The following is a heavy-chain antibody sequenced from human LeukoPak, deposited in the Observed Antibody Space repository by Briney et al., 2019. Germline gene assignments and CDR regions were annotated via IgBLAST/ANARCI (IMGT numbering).Heavy chain of an antibody. V-gene: IGHV3-30*02. CDR3: ALLTVASDFDY. D-gene: IGHD5-12*01. CDR1: GFSFSTYG. Sequence: GGSLRLSCAASGFSFSTYGMHWVRQAPGKGLEWVTFMQYDGSEEYYVDSVKGRFTISRDNSKNTLYLQMDSLRGEDTAVYYCALLTVASDFDYWGQGALVTVSS. J-gene: IGHJ4*02. CDR2: MQYDGSEE.